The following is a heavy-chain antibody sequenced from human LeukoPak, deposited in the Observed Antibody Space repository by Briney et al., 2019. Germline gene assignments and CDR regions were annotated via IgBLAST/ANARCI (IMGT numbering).Heavy chain of an antibody. Sequence: GASVKVSCKASGYTFTGYYMDWVRQAPGQGLEWMGWINPNSGGTNYAQKFQGRVTMTRDTSISTAYMELSRPRSDDTAVYYCARAPYYYDSSGYSYNWFDPWGQGTLVTVSS. CDR3: ARAPYYYDSSGYSYNWFDP. CDR1: GYTFTGYY. CDR2: INPNSGGT. J-gene: IGHJ5*02. D-gene: IGHD3-22*01. V-gene: IGHV1-2*02.